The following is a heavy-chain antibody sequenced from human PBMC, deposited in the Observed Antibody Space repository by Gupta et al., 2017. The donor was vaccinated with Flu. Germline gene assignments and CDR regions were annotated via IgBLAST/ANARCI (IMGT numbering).Heavy chain of an antibody. D-gene: IGHD3-9*01. Sequence: QVQLQESGPGLVKPSETLSLTCTVSGGSISSYYWSWIRQPPGKGLEWIGYIYYSGSTNYNPSLKSRVTISVDTSKNQFSLKLSSVTAADTAVYYCARGDYDILTGYSPIDYWGQGTLVTVSS. CDR1: GGSISSYY. CDR2: IYYSGST. CDR3: ARGDYDILTGYSPIDY. J-gene: IGHJ4*02. V-gene: IGHV4-59*01.